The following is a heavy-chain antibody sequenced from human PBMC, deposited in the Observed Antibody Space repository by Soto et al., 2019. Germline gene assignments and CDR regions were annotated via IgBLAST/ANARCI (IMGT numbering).Heavy chain of an antibody. CDR2: ISAYNGNT. D-gene: IGHD2-2*02. J-gene: IGHJ6*02. V-gene: IGHV1-18*04. Sequence: SCEEPGYTNTSSSRSWARHAPRQGLEWMGWISAYNGNTNYAQKLQGRVTMTTDTSTSTAYMELRSLRSDDTAVYYCARDRDLLVVPAAISNYYSGMDVPAEPIMVTV. CDR1: GYTNTSSS. CDR3: ARDRDLLVVPAAISNYYSGMDV.